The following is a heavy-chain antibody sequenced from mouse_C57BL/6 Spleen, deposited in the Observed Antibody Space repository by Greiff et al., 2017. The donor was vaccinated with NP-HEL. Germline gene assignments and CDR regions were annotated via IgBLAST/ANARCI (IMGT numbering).Heavy chain of an antibody. CDR3: ARDRFITTVVAHWYFDV. J-gene: IGHJ1*03. V-gene: IGHV5-4*01. CDR1: GFTFSSYA. CDR2: ISDGGSYT. Sequence: EVQGVESGGGLVKPGGSLKLSCAASGFTFSSYAMSWVRQTPEKRLEWVATISDGGSYTYYPDIVKGRFTISRDNAKNNLYLQMSHLKSEDTAMYYCARDRFITTVVAHWYFDVWGTGTTVTVSS. D-gene: IGHD1-1*01.